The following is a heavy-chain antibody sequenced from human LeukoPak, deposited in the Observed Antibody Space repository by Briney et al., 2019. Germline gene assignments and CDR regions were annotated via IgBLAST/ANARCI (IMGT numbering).Heavy chain of an antibody. CDR2: ISNNGGST. D-gene: IGHD1-26*01. CDR3: ARGHVGGSFLDY. Sequence: PGGSLRLSCAASGFTFSSYAMHWVRQAPGKGLEYVSTISNNGGSTYYANSVKGRITISRDNSKNTLYLQMGSLRAEDMAVYYCARGHVGGSFLDYWGQGTLVTVSS. J-gene: IGHJ4*02. V-gene: IGHV3-64*01. CDR1: GFTFSSYA.